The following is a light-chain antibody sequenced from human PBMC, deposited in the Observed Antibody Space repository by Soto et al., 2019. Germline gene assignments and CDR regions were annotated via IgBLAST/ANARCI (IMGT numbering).Light chain of an antibody. J-gene: IGLJ2*01. V-gene: IGLV2-14*01. Sequence: QSALTQPASVSGSPGQSITIYCTGTSSDVGGYNYVSWYQQHPGKAPKLMIYDVSNRPSGVSNRFSGSKSGNTASLTNSGLQAEDEADYYCSSYTSSSTRVFGGGTKRTGL. CDR2: DVS. CDR3: SSYTSSSTRV. CDR1: SSDVGGYNY.